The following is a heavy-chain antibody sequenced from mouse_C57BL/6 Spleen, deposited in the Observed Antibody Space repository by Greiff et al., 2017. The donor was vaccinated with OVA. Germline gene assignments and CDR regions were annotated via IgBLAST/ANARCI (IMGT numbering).Heavy chain of an antibody. V-gene: IGHV1-82*01. Sequence: VKLQQSGPELVKPGASVKISCKASGYAFSSSWMNWVKQRPGKGLEWIGRIYPGDGDTNYNGKFKGKATLTADKSSSTAYMQLSSLTSEDSAVYFGARTGSYITTVVASDYWGQGTTLTVSA. J-gene: IGHJ2*01. CDR3: ARTGSYITTVVASDY. D-gene: IGHD1-1*01. CDR2: IYPGDGDT. CDR1: GYAFSSSW.